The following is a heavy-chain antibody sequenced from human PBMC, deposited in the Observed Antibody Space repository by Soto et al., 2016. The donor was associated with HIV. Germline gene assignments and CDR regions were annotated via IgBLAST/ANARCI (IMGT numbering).Heavy chain of an antibody. V-gene: IGHV3-15*01. D-gene: IGHD3-16*01. CDR1: GFTFSDAW. Sequence: EVQLVESGGGLVKPGGSLRLSCAVSGFTFSDAWMSWVRQAPGNELGWVGLIKSKPDGGTTNYAAPVKGRFIISRDDSKNMLYLQMNSLKTEDTAVYYCTTHLYPTWGQGTLVTVSS. CDR2: IKSKPDGGTT. J-gene: IGHJ5*02. CDR3: TTHLYPT.